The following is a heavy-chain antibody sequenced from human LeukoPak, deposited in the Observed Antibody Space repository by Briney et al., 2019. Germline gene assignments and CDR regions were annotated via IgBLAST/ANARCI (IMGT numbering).Heavy chain of an antibody. J-gene: IGHJ4*02. CDR1: GFTFSSFA. CDR3: ARDGFGSGGYSHPDY. V-gene: IGHV3-33*01. CDR2: IWYDGSNK. D-gene: IGHD3-10*01. Sequence: GGSLRLSCAASGFTFSSFAMHWVRQAPGKGLEWVAVIWYDGSNKYYADSVKGRFTISRDNSKNTLYLQMNSLTAEDTAVYYCARDGFGSGGYSHPDYWGQGTLVTVSS.